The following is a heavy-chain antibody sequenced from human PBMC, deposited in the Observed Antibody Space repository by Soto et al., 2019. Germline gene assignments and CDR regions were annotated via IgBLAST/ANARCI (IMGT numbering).Heavy chain of an antibody. CDR1: GYSFTTYW. D-gene: IGHD6-19*01. Sequence: GESLKISCNGSGYSFTTYWIGWVRQLPGQGLEWMGVMFPGDSDTRYSPSFQGQVTMSADPSTNTAYLEWSSLKAADGAMYYCARVPDSSLGTMDVWGQGTTVTVSS. J-gene: IGHJ6*02. CDR2: MFPGDSDT. V-gene: IGHV5-51*01. CDR3: ARVPDSSLGTMDV.